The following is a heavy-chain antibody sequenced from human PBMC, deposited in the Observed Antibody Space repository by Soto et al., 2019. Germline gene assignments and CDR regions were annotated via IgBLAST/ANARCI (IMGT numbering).Heavy chain of an antibody. J-gene: IGHJ6*03. CDR1: GGSISSYY. Sequence: SETLSLTCTVSGGSISSYYWSWIRQPPGKGLEWIGYIYYSGSTNYNPSLKSRVTISVDTSKNQFSLKLSSVTAADTAVYYCARDSRSKQLERGHYYYMDVWGKGTTVTVSS. V-gene: IGHV4-59*01. CDR3: ARDSRSKQLERGHYYYMDV. D-gene: IGHD1-1*01. CDR2: IYYSGST.